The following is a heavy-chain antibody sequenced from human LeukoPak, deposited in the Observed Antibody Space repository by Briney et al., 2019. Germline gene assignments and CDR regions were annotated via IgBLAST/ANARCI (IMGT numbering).Heavy chain of an antibody. CDR3: AKEQVVGITSTGFDY. D-gene: IGHD1-14*01. V-gene: IGHV3-33*06. CDR1: GFTFSSYG. J-gene: IGHJ4*02. Sequence: GGSLRLSCAASGFTFSSYGMHWVRQAPGKGLEWVAVIWYDGSNKYYADSVKGRFTISRDNSKNTLYLQMNSLRAEDTAVYYCAKEQVVGITSTGFDYWGQGTLVTVSS. CDR2: IWYDGSNK.